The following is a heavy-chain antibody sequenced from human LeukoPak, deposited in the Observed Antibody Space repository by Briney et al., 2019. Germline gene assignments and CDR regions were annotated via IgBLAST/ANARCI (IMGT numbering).Heavy chain of an antibody. J-gene: IGHJ4*02. CDR1: GYTFTSYA. V-gene: IGHV1-3*01. D-gene: IGHD6-6*01. CDR2: INAGNGNT. Sequence: ASVKVSCKASGYTFTSYAMHWVRQAPGQRLEWMGWINAGNGNTKYSQKFQGRVTITRDTSASTAYMELSSLRSEDTAVYYCARDIAARRAFDYWGQGTLVTVSS. CDR3: ARDIAARRAFDY.